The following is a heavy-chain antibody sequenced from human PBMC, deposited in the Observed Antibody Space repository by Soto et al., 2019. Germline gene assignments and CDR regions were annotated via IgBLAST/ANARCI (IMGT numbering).Heavy chain of an antibody. J-gene: IGHJ4*02. CDR2: IIPLFGIT. V-gene: IGHV1-69*02. Sequence: QVQLVQSGAEVKKPGSSVKVSCKASGGIFNRYSVSWVRQAPGQGLEWMGRIIPLFGITNYAQKFQGRVMITADKSTKTAYMEVDGLRSEDTALYYCATCYGGDWTTTTCYGDFDYWGQGTRVTVTS. CDR1: GGIFNRYS. CDR3: ATCYGGDWTTTTCYGDFDY. D-gene: IGHD3-16*01.